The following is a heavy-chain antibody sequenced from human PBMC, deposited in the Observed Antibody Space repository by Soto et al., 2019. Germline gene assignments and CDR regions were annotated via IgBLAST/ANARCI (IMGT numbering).Heavy chain of an antibody. J-gene: IGHJ6*02. D-gene: IGHD3-3*01. Sequence: YAYSFKRCFSRNAGPAQRSRIQSVSYISSSSSAIYYADSVKGRFTISRDNAKNSLYLQMNSLRDEDTAVYYCARDHSEGPQTYTILGVVIPYYYYGMDVWGQGT. CDR2: ISSSSSAI. CDR1: AYSFKRCF. CDR3: ARDHSEGPQTYTILGVVIPYYYYGMDV. V-gene: IGHV3-48*02.